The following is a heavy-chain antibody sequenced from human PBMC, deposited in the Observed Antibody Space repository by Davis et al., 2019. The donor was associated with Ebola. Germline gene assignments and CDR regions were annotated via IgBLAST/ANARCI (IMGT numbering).Heavy chain of an antibody. V-gene: IGHV4-59*01. CDR3: ARVYWYDSSAYSYLDS. CDR1: GDSISDYY. Sequence: PSETLSLTCTVSGDSISDYYWSWIRQPPGKGLEWIAYIYDSGSTNYNPSLKSRVTISVDTSKNQFSLNLSSVTAADTAVYYCARVYWYDSSAYSYLDSWGQGALVTVSS. CDR2: IYDSGST. J-gene: IGHJ4*02. D-gene: IGHD3-22*01.